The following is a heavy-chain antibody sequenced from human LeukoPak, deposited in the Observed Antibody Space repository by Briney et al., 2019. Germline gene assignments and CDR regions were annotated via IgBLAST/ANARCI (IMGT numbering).Heavy chain of an antibody. Sequence: PGGSLRLSCAASGFTFSSYAMSCVRHAPGEGREWVSAISGSGGSTYYADSVKGRFTISRDKSKNTLYLQMNSLRAEDTAVYYCAKGVYYDSSGLDYWGQGTLVTVSS. J-gene: IGHJ4*02. CDR2: ISGSGGST. CDR3: AKGVYYDSSGLDY. V-gene: IGHV3-23*01. CDR1: GFTFSSYA. D-gene: IGHD3-22*01.